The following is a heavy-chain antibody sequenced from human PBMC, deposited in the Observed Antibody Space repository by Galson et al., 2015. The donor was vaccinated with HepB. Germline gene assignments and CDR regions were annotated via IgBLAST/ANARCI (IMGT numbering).Heavy chain of an antibody. Sequence: SVKVSCKASGYTFTDYSIHWVRQAPGQGLEWMGWVNPSSGGRNYAQKFQDRVTMTRDTSISTAYMELRRLTSDDTAVYFCARSIAARHNYYYYPMDVWGHGTTITVSS. V-gene: IGHV1-2*02. D-gene: IGHD6-6*01. J-gene: IGHJ6*02. CDR3: ARSIAARHNYYYYPMDV. CDR1: GYTFTDYS. CDR2: VNPSSGGR.